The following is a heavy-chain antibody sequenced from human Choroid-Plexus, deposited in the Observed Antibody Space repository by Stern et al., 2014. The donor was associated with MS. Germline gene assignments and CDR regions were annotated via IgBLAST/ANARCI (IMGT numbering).Heavy chain of an antibody. D-gene: IGHD2/OR15-2a*01. CDR1: GFTFGSCA. Sequence: VQLLESGGGVVQPGRPLRLSCVASGFTFGSCAMHWVRQAPGKGLERVAGVSYDGSKKYYADSVKGRFTISRDNSQNTLYMQMSSLRPEDTAVYYCAKDRQYLTYFFDHWGQGSLVTVSS. CDR3: AKDRQYLTYFFDH. J-gene: IGHJ5*02. CDR2: VSYDGSKK. V-gene: IGHV3-30*18.